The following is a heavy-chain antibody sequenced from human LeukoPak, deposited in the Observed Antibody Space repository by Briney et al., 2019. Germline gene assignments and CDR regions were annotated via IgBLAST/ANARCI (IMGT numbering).Heavy chain of an antibody. J-gene: IGHJ4*02. D-gene: IGHD3-16*02. CDR1: GFTFSSYW. CDR3: ARLAKGAAFVFDY. V-gene: IGHV3-7*02. Sequence: GGSLRLSCAASGFTFSSYWMSWVRQAPGRGLEWVANIKQDESEKYYVDSVKGRFTISRDNARNSLYLQMNSLRGEDSAIYYCARLAKGAAFVFDYWGQGTLVTVSS. CDR2: IKQDESEK.